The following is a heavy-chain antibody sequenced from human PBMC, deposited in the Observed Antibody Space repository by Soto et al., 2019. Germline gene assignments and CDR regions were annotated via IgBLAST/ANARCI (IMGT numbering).Heavy chain of an antibody. J-gene: IGHJ5*02. Sequence: QVQLVQSGAEVKKPGSSVKVSCKASGGTFSCYAISWVRQAPGQGLEWMGGIIPIFGTANYAQKFQGRVTITADESTSTAYMELSSLRSEDTAVYYCAADPDIVVVPAAPNWFDPWGQGTLVTVSS. CDR1: GGTFSCYA. D-gene: IGHD2-2*01. CDR3: AADPDIVVVPAAPNWFDP. CDR2: IIPIFGTA. V-gene: IGHV1-69*01.